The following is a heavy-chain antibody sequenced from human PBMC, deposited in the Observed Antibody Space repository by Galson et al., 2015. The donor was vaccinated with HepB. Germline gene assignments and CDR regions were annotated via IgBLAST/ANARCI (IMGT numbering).Heavy chain of an antibody. CDR2: ISYDGSNK. J-gene: IGHJ4*02. CDR3: AKDTRRVTRNFDY. D-gene: IGHD4-23*01. Sequence: SLRLSCAASGFTFSSYGMHWVRQAPGKGLEWVAVISYDGSNKYYADSVKGRFTISRDNSKNTLYLQMNSLRAEDTAVYYCAKDTRRVTRNFDYWGQGTLVTVSS. V-gene: IGHV3-30*18. CDR1: GFTFSSYG.